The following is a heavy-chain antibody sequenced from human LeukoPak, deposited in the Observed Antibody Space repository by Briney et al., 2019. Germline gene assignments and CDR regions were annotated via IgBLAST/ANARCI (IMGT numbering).Heavy chain of an antibody. CDR3: ARVLRYSSSSRDLGY. V-gene: IGHV1-8*01. J-gene: IGHJ4*02. CDR2: MNPNSGNT. CDR1: GYTFTSYD. D-gene: IGHD6-6*01. Sequence: ASVKVSCKASGYTFTSYDINWMRQATGQGLEWMGWMNPNSGNTGYAQKFQGRVTMTRNTSISTAYMELSSLRSEDTAVYYCARVLRYSSSSRDLGYWGQGTLVTVSS.